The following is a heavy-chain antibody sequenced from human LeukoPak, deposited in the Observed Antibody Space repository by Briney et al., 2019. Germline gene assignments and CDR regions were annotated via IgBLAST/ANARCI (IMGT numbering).Heavy chain of an antibody. Sequence: SETLSLTCTVSGGSISSSSYYWGWIRQPPGKGLEWIGSIYYSGSTYYNPSLKSRVTISVDTSKNQFSLKLSSVTAADTAVYYCARDFVRGVAAFDIWGQGTMVTVSS. J-gene: IGHJ3*02. D-gene: IGHD3-10*01. CDR2: IYYSGST. CDR3: ARDFVRGVAAFDI. CDR1: GGSISSSSYY. V-gene: IGHV4-39*07.